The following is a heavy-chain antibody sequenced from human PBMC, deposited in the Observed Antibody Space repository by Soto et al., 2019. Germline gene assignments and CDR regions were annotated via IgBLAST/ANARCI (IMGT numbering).Heavy chain of an antibody. D-gene: IGHD3-3*01. Sequence: QLQLQESGPGLVKPSETLSLTCTVSGGSISSRSHYWGWIRQSPGQHMAWIGSCYFRGSTHDNPSPKTRLTISVDTSKDQVSLKVYSVTAADTAVYYCATADGFGVVTPFFEYWGQGILVTVSS. J-gene: IGHJ4*02. CDR2: CYFRGST. CDR3: ATADGFGVVTPFFEY. CDR1: GGSISSRSHY. V-gene: IGHV4-39*01.